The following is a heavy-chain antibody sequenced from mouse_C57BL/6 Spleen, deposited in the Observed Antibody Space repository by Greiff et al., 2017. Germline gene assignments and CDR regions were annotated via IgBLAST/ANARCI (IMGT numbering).Heavy chain of an antibody. D-gene: IGHD2-2*01. CDR2: ISSGGSYT. Sequence: EVQVVESGGDLVKPGGSLKLSCAASGFTFSSYGMSWVRQTPDKRLEWVATISSGGSYTYYPDSVKGRFTISRDNAKNTMYLQLSSLKSEDTAMYYCGRREGLRRAMDYWGQGTSVTVSS. J-gene: IGHJ4*01. CDR1: GFTFSSYG. V-gene: IGHV5-6*01. CDR3: GRREGLRRAMDY.